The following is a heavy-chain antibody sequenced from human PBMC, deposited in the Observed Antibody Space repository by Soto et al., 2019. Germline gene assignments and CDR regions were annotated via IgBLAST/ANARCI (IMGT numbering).Heavy chain of an antibody. V-gene: IGHV3-23*01. J-gene: IGHJ4*02. Sequence: LRLSCAASGFTFSSYAMSWVRQAPGKGLEWVSAISGSGGSTYYADSVKGRFTISRDNSKNTLYLQMNSLRAEDTAVYYCAKDPAPEYYYDSSGPFDYWGQGTLVTVSS. CDR2: ISGSGGST. CDR1: GFTFSSYA. CDR3: AKDPAPEYYYDSSGPFDY. D-gene: IGHD3-22*01.